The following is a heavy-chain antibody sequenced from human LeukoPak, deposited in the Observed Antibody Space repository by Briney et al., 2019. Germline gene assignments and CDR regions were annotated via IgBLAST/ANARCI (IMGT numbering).Heavy chain of an antibody. V-gene: IGHV4-34*01. CDR2: INHSGST. Sequence: SSETLSLTCAVYGGSFSGYYWSWIRQPPGKGLEWIGEINHSGSTNYNPSLKSRVTISVDTSKNQFSLKLSFVTAADTAVYYCARDSGTTGEVKFDPWGQGTLATVSS. CDR1: GGSFSGYY. D-gene: IGHD3-10*01. CDR3: ARDSGTTGEVKFDP. J-gene: IGHJ5*02.